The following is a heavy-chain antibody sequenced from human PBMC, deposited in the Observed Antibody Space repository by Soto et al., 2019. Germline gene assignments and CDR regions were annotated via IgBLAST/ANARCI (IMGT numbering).Heavy chain of an antibody. D-gene: IGHD6-6*01. Sequence: PGGSLRLSCAASGFTVSSNYMSWVRQAPGKGLEWVSVFYSGESKLYADSVKGRFTISRDNFKNTLYLQMNSLRAEDTAVYYCARDASRSSSLGWFDPWGQGALVTVSS. CDR1: GFTVSSNY. CDR2: FYSGESK. V-gene: IGHV3-53*01. CDR3: ARDASRSSSLGWFDP. J-gene: IGHJ5*02.